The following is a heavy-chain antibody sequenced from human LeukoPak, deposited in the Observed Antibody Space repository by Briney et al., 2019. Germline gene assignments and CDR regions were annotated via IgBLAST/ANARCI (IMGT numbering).Heavy chain of an antibody. CDR3: ARHSEYYSGSGSASGYFDY. CDR1: GGAIRSSSYY. V-gene: IGHV4-39*01. D-gene: IGHD3-10*01. CDR2: IYYDGTT. J-gene: IGHJ4*02. Sequence: PSETLSLTCSVSGGAIRSSSYYWGWIRQPPGKGLEWIGTIYYDGTTYHNPSLKSRITISVDTSTNQFSLKLISVTAADTAVYYCARHSEYYSGSGSASGYFDYGGQGTLVTVS.